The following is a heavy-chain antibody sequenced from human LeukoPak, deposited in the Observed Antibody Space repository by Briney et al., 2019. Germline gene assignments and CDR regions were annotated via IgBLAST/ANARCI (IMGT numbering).Heavy chain of an antibody. CDR2: IYYSGST. CDR1: GGSISSSIYY. V-gene: IGHV4-39*01. D-gene: IGHD6-19*01. J-gene: IGHJ4*02. CDR3: ARSTGYSSGWRYFDY. Sequence: SETLSLTCSVSGGSISSSIYYWGWIRQPPGKGLEWIGSIYYSGSTYYNPSLKSRVTISVYTSKNQFSLKLSSVAAADTAVYYCARSTGYSSGWRYFDYWGQGTLVTVSS.